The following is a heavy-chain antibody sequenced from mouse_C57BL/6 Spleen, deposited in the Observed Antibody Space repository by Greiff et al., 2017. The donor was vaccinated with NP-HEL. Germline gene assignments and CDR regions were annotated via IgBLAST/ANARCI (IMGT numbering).Heavy chain of an antibody. CDR2: INPGSGGT. D-gene: IGHD4-1*01. Sequence: VKLQESGAELVRPGTSVKVSCKASGYAFTNYLIEWVKQRPGQGLEWIGVINPGSGGTNYNEKFKGKATLTADKSSSTAYMQLSSLTSEDSAVYFCAREEGTGTGFAYWGQGTLVTVSA. V-gene: IGHV1-54*01. CDR1: GYAFTNYL. CDR3: AREEGTGTGFAY. J-gene: IGHJ3*01.